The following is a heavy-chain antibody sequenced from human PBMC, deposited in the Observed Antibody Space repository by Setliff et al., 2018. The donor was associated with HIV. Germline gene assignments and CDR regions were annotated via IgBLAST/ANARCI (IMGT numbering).Heavy chain of an antibody. V-gene: IGHV6-1*01. Sequence: PSQTLSLTCAISGDSVSSDSAAWNWIRQSPSRGLEWLGRTYYRSRWLNDYAVSVKRRITINPDTSKNQFSLQLNSVKGRFTISRDNDRNSLYLQMNGLRAEDTAVYYCARGPTTVTNYYYYYMDVWGKGTTVTVSS. D-gene: IGHD4-17*01. CDR2: TYYRSRWLN. J-gene: IGHJ6*03. CDR1: GDSVSSDSAA. CDR3: DRNSLYLQMNGLRAEDTAVYYCARGPTTVTNYYYYYMDV.